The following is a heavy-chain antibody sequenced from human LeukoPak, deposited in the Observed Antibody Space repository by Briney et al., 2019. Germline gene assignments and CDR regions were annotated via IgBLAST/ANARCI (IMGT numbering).Heavy chain of an antibody. Sequence: GGSLRLSCAASGFTFSSYSMNWVRQAPGKGLEWVSSISSSSSYIYYADSVKGRSTISRDNAKNSLYLQMNSLRAEDTAVYYCARPTAGTIDYWGQGTLVTVSS. V-gene: IGHV3-21*01. CDR2: ISSSSSYI. J-gene: IGHJ4*02. CDR3: ARPTAGTIDY. D-gene: IGHD1-14*01. CDR1: GFTFSSYS.